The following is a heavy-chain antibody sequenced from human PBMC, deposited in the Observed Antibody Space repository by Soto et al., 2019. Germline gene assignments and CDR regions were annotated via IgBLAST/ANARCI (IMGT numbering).Heavy chain of an antibody. D-gene: IGHD3-10*01. CDR3: AASYGSGYRAFVY. CDR2: INPIVSMS. Sequence: QVQLVQSGTEVKKPGSSVKVSCKASGDTFSFYTINWVRQAPGLGLEWVGRINPIVSMSNYAQKFQGRVSMTANNATSTAYMELRSLRSDDTAMYFCAASYGSGYRAFVYWGQGAQVIVSS. CDR1: GDTFSFYT. J-gene: IGHJ4*02. V-gene: IGHV1-69*02.